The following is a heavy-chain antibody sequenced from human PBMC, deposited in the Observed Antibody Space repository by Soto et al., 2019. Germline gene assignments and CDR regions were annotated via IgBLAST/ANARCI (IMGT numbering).Heavy chain of an antibody. D-gene: IGHD3-22*01. CDR3: ARENEFPPNYYDSSLDAFDI. V-gene: IGHV3-30-3*01. Sequence: QVQLVESGGGVVQPGRSLRLSCAASGFTFSSYAMHWVRQAPGKGLEWVAVISYDGSNKYYADSVKGRFTISRDNSKNTLYLQMNSLRAEDTAVYYCARENEFPPNYYDSSLDAFDIWGQGTMVTVSS. CDR1: GFTFSSYA. CDR2: ISYDGSNK. J-gene: IGHJ3*02.